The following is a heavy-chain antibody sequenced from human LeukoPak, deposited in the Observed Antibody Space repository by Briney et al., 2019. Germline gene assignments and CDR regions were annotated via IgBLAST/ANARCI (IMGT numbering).Heavy chain of an antibody. CDR1: GFRFSDYW. CDR3: ARDDASSSFTY. Sequence: GGSLRLSCAASGFRFSDYWMDWLRQAPGKGLEWVASIKPDGSQKDYVDSVKGRFTISRDNAKNSPYLQMNNLRVEDTAVYYCARDDASSSFTYWGQGALVTVSS. V-gene: IGHV3-7*01. J-gene: IGHJ4*02. D-gene: IGHD3-16*01. CDR2: IKPDGSQK.